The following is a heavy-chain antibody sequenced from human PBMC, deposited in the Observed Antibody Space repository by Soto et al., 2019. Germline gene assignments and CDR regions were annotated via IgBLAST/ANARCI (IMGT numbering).Heavy chain of an antibody. CDR1: GGSFSGYY. V-gene: IGHV4-34*01. CDR3: ARDRAIAAAGTGYYGMDV. J-gene: IGHJ6*02. CDR2: INHSGST. Sequence: SESLSLTCAVYGGSFSGYYWSWIRQPPGKGLEWIGEINHSGSTNYNPSLKSRVTISVDTSKNQFSLKLSSVTAADTAVYYCARDRAIAAAGTGYYGMDVWGQGTTVTVS. D-gene: IGHD6-13*01.